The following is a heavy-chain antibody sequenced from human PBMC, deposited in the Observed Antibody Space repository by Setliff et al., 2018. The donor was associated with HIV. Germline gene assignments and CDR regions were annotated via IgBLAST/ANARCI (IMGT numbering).Heavy chain of an antibody. CDR1: GFTFSSYS. CDR3: ARDSYWLDY. J-gene: IGHJ4*02. V-gene: IGHV3-48*01. CDR2: ISSSSSTI. Sequence: PGGSLRLSCAASGFTFSSYSMNWVRQAPGKGLEWVSYISSSSSTIYYADSVKGRFTISRDNAKNSLYLQMNSLRAEDTAVYYCARDSYWLDYWGQGTLGTVSS. D-gene: IGHD2-8*02.